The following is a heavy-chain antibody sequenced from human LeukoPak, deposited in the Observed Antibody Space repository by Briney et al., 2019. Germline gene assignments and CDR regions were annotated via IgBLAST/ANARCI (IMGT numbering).Heavy chain of an antibody. CDR2: IKSKTDAGTT. V-gene: IGHV3-15*01. CDR3: TTSRY. CDR1: GFTFTNAW. J-gene: IGHJ4*02. Sequence: GGSFRLSCAASGFTFTNAWMSWVRQAPGKGLEWVGRIKSKTDAGTTDYAAPVKGRFTISRDDSKNTLFLQMNSLKTEDTAIYYCTTSRYWGQGTLVTVSS.